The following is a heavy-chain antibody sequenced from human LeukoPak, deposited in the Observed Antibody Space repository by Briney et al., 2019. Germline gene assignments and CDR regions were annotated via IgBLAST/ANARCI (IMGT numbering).Heavy chain of an antibody. D-gene: IGHD3-3*01. V-gene: IGHV3-21*01. J-gene: IGHJ4*02. CDR1: GFTFSSYS. CDR3: AREAGYYDFWSGYSEY. Sequence: KAGGALILSCAASGFTFSSYSMNWVRQAPGKGLEWVSSISSSSNYIYYADSVKGRFTISRDNAKNSLYLQMNRLRAEDTAVYYCAREAGYYDFWSGYSEYWGQGTLVTVSS. CDR2: ISSSSNYI.